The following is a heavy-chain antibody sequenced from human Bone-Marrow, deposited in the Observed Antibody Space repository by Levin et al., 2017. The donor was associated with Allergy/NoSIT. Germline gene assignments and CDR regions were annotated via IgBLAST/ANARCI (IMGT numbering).Heavy chain of an antibody. D-gene: IGHD3-22*01. V-gene: IGHV1-2*02. Sequence: PWASVKVSCKTSGHIFTGRHIHWMRQAPGQGLEWMGKIDPDSGVTIYAQNFRDRVTMTRDTSVSTVYMELSSLRFDDTALFYCAVSIEAPPIPTFDYWGQGTLLTVSS. CDR3: AVSIEAPPIPTFDY. CDR1: GHIFTGRH. CDR2: IDPDSGVT. J-gene: IGHJ4*02.